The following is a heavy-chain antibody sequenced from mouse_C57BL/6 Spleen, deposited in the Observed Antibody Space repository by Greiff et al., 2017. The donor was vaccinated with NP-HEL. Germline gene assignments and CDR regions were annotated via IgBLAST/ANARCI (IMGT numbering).Heavy chain of an antibody. V-gene: IGHV2-2*01. D-gene: IGHD2-12*01. CDR3: ASIDYYAMDY. Sequence: QVQLKESGPGLVPPPQSLSIPCTVSGFSLTSYCLHWVRQSPGKGLEWLGVIWSGGSTDYNAAFISRLSISKDNSKSQVFFKMNSLQADDTAIYYCASIDYYAMDYWGQGTSVTVSS. CDR1: GFSLTSYC. CDR2: IWSGGST. J-gene: IGHJ4*01.